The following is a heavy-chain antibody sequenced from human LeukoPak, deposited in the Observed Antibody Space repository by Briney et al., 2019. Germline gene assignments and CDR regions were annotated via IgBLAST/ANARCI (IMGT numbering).Heavy chain of an antibody. J-gene: IGHJ6*03. V-gene: IGHV1-46*01. CDR2: INPSGGST. CDR1: GYIFTSYN. D-gene: IGHD2-2*02. CDR3: ARVAAEVVGLPGAIGFGWLRRDYYYMDV. Sequence: ASVKVSCKASGYIFTSYNIYWVRQAPGQGLEWMGIINPSGGSTNYAQKFQGRVTMTRDTSTRTVYMELSSLRSEDTAVYYCARVAAEVVGLPGAIGFGWLRRDYYYMDVWGKGTTVTVSS.